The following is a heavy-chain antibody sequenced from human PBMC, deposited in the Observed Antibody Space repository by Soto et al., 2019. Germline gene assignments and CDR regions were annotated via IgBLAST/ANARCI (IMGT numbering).Heavy chain of an antibody. Sequence: QVQLVQSGAEVKKPGASVKVSCKASGYTFTSYGISWVRQAPGQALEWMGWISAYNGNTNYAQKLQGRVTLTTDTTTSTAYRELRSLRSDDKDVYYCARASVRYSGRPGDAFDIWGQGTMVTVSS. CDR1: GYTFTSYG. CDR3: ARASVRYSGRPGDAFDI. V-gene: IGHV1-18*01. J-gene: IGHJ3*02. CDR2: ISAYNGNT. D-gene: IGHD5-12*01.